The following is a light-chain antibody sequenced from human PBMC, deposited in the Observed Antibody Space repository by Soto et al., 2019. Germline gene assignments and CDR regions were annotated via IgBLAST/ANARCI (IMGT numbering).Light chain of an antibody. CDR2: RND. CDR1: SSNIGTNY. V-gene: IGLV1-47*01. J-gene: IGLJ2*01. CDR3: AAWDDSLRGVV. Sequence: QSVLTQPPSASATPGQRVTISCSGSSSNIGTNYVYWYQHLPGTAPKLLIYRNDQRPSGVPDRFSGSMSGTAASLAIGGLRSEDEADYYCAAWDDSLRGVVFGGGPKLTVL.